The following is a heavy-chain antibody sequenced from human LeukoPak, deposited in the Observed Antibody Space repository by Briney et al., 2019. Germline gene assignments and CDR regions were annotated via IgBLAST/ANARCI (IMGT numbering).Heavy chain of an antibody. CDR3: ARNLAGHFGGFYFDD. CDR2: IYYSGST. Sequence: SSETLSLTRTVSGGSISSSSYYWGWIRQPPGRGLEWIGNIYYSGSTYYNPSLKSRVTVSVDTSKNQFSLKLSSVTAADTAVYYCARNLAGHFGGFYFDDWGQGTLVTVSS. V-gene: IGHV4-39*07. CDR1: GGSISSSSYY. J-gene: IGHJ4*02. D-gene: IGHD2-21*01.